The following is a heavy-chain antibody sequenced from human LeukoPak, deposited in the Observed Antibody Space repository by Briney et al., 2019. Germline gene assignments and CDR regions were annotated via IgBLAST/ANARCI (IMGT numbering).Heavy chain of an antibody. CDR3: AKVPRQHDNWFDP. J-gene: IGHJ5*02. CDR1: GFTFGDTW. CDR2: IKQDGSEK. D-gene: IGHD3-9*01. Sequence: GGSLRLSCAASGFTFGDTWMNWVRQVPGQGLEWVANIKQDGSEKFYVASVKGRFTISRDDAKSSLYLQMNSLRAEDTAIYYCAKVPRQHDNWFDPWGQGTLVTVSS. V-gene: IGHV3-7*01.